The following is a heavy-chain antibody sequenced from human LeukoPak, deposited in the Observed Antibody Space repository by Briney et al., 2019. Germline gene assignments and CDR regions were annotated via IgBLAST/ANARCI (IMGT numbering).Heavy chain of an antibody. CDR1: GGSISSYY. Sequence: SETLSLTCTVSGGSISSYYWSRIRQPPGKGLEWIGYIYYSGSTNYNPSLKSRVTISVDTSKNQFSLKLSSVTAADTAVYYCARGEYCFDYWGQGTLVTVSS. CDR2: IYYSGST. J-gene: IGHJ4*02. CDR3: ARGEYCFDY. V-gene: IGHV4-59*01.